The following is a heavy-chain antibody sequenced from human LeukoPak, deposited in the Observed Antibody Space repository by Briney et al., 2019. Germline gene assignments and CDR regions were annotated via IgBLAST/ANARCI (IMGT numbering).Heavy chain of an antibody. CDR1: GYTFTGYY. Sequence: ASVKVSCKASGYTFTGYYMEWVRQAPGQGLEWMGRINPNSGDTSYAQKFRGRVTMTRDASISTAYMELSSLTSDDTAVYFCARSAEHCNNGVCFTDYYMDVWGKGTTVTVSS. J-gene: IGHJ6*03. CDR3: ARSAEHCNNGVCFTDYYMDV. CDR2: INPNSGDT. D-gene: IGHD2-8*01. V-gene: IGHV1-2*06.